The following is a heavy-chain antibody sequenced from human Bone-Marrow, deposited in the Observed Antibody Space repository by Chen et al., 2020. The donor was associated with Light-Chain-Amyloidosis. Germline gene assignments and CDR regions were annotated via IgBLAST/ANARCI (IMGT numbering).Heavy chain of an antibody. CDR1: GYTLPNYW. J-gene: IGHJ4*02. Sequence: EVQLEQSGPAVKKPGESLKISCTGSGYTLPNYWIGWVRQMPGKGLEWMGVIYPDDSDARYSPSFEGQVTISADKSITTAYLQWRSLKASDTAMYYCARRRDGYNFDYWGQGTLVTVSS. D-gene: IGHD5-12*01. CDR2: IYPDDSDA. CDR3: ARRRDGYNFDY. V-gene: IGHV5-51*01.